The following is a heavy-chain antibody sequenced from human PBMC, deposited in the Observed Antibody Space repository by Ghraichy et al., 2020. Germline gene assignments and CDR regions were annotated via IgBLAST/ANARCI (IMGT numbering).Heavy chain of an antibody. CDR3: AKGPFGAVLVDFDY. V-gene: IGHV3-23*01. Sequence: GGSLRLSCAASGFTFRSYAMTWVRQAPGKGLEWVSSISGTGDRTYYADSVKGQFTISRDNSKNTLYLQMNSLRAEDKAVYYCAKGPFGAVLVDFDYWGQGTLVTVSS. CDR1: GFTFRSYA. J-gene: IGHJ4*02. CDR2: ISGTGDRT. D-gene: IGHD3-16*02.